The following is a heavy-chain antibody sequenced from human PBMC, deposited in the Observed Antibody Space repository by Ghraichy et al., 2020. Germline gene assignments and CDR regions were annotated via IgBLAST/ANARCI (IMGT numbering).Heavy chain of an antibody. J-gene: IGHJ6*02. CDR2: INNGGSST. D-gene: IGHD2-15*01. CDR1: GFTFSSYW. CDR3: VKDVVGGGFGAYGMDV. Sequence: GGSLRLSCAASGFTFSSYWMHWVRQAPGKGLEWVSRINNGGSSTTYPDPVKGRSTTSKDNAKNTLYKQMNRLRAEATAVYYCVKDVVGGGFGAYGMDVWGHGTTVIISS. V-gene: IGHV3-74*01.